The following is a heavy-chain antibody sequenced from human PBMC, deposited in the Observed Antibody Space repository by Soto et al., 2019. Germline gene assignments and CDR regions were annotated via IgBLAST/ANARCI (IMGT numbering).Heavy chain of an antibody. CDR1: GGSISSGGYY. CDR3: ATTTIPYGDAHNWFDP. Sequence: CTVSGGSISSGGYYWSWIRQHPGKGLEWIGYIYYSGSTYYNPSLKSRVTISVDTSKNQFSLKLSSVTAADTAVYYCATTTIPYGDAHNWFDPWGQGTLVTVSS. J-gene: IGHJ5*02. CDR2: IYYSGST. V-gene: IGHV4-31*03. D-gene: IGHD4-17*01.